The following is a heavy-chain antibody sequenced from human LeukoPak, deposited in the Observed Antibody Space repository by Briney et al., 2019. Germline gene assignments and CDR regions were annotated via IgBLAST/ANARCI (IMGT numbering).Heavy chain of an antibody. J-gene: IGHJ4*02. CDR1: GYTFTSYY. V-gene: IGHV1-2*06. Sequence: ASVKVSCKASGYTFTSYYMHWVRQAPGQGLEWMGRINPSSGGTNYAQKLQGRVTMTTDTSTSTAYMELRSLRSDDTAVYYCARVSGPAATPGWGQGTLVTVSS. D-gene: IGHD2-15*01. CDR3: ARVSGPAATPG. CDR2: INPSSGGT.